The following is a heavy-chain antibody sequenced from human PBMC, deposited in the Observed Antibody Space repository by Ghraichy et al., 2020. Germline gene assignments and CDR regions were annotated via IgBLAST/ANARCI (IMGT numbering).Heavy chain of an antibody. J-gene: IGHJ5*02. CDR2: INHSGST. V-gene: IGHV4-34*01. CDR1: VGSFSGYY. D-gene: IGHD2-2*01. Sequence: SETLSLTCAVYVGSFSGYYWSWIHQPPGKGLEWIGEINHSGSTNYNPSLRSRVTISLDTSKNQFSLTLRSVTAADTAVYYCARGGYCSSTSCFLKWFDPWGQGTLVTVSS. CDR3: ARGGYCSSTSCFLKWFDP.